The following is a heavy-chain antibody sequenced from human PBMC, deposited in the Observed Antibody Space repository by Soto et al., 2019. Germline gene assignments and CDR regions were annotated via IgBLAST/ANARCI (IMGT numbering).Heavy chain of an antibody. CDR3: ARDSGKPWPPGYYSCGMDV. D-gene: IGHD1-26*01. V-gene: IGHV3-48*01. J-gene: IGHJ6*02. CDR2: ISSSSSTI. CDR1: GFTFSSYS. Sequence: EVQLVESGGGLVQPGGSLRLSCAASGFTFSSYSMNWVRQAPGKGLEWVSYISSSSSTIYYADSVKGRFTISRDNAKNXLXPQMNSLRAEDTAVYYCARDSGKPWPPGYYSCGMDVWGQGTTVTVSS.